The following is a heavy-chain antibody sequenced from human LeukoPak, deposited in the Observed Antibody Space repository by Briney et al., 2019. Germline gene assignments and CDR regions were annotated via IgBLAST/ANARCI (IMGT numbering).Heavy chain of an antibody. CDR2: IYTSGST. Sequence: SEIMILSNAVSGGSISSGIYYWRWIRQPAGKGLEWIGCIYTSGSTNYNPSLKSRVTISVDTSKNQFSLKLSSVTAADTAVYYCARGVDSSGYYSDYYYYSYMDSWCKGTTVTVSS. CDR3: ARGVDSSGYYSDYYYYSYMDS. J-gene: IGHJ6*03. V-gene: IGHV4-61*02. D-gene: IGHD3-22*01. CDR1: GGSISSGIYY.